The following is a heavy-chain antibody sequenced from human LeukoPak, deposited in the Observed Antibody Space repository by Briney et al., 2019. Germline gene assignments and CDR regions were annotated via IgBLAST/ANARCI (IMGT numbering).Heavy chain of an antibody. CDR3: ARLSVKAAGFAFDI. CDR1: GGSVSSHY. V-gene: IGHV4-59*02. Sequence: SETLSLTCTVSGGSVSSHYWSWIRQPPGKGLEWIGYIYYSGSTNYNPSLKSRVTISVDTSKNQFSLKLSSVTAADTAVYYCARLSVKAAGFAFDIWGQGTMVTVSS. CDR2: IYYSGST. J-gene: IGHJ3*02. D-gene: IGHD6-13*01.